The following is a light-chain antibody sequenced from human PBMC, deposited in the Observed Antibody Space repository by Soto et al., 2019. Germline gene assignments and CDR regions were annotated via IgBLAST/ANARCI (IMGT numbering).Light chain of an antibody. CDR2: AVT. V-gene: IGLV2-14*03. J-gene: IGLJ3*02. CDR1: SNDIGVFNY. CDR3: CSYTASNLWV. Sequence: QSALTQPASVSESPGQSVTISCTGTSNDIGVFNYVSWYQHDPGKAPKLMIFAVTHRPSGVSDRFSASKSANTASLTISGLQADDEAHYFCCSYTASNLWVFGGGTQLPVL.